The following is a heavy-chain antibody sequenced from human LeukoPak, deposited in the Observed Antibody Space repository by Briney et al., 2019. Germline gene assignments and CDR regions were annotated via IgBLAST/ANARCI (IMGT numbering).Heavy chain of an antibody. CDR1: DGSINSYY. J-gene: IGHJ6*02. Sequence: KASETLSLTCSVSDGSINSYYWNWIRRPPGKGLEWIGYIYYNGNTNYSPSLKSRVTMSVDTSKNLFSLKVSSVTAADTAVYYCARGHAPAPRSAMDVWGQGTTVTVSS. V-gene: IGHV4-59*01. CDR2: IYYNGNT. CDR3: ARGHAPAPRSAMDV.